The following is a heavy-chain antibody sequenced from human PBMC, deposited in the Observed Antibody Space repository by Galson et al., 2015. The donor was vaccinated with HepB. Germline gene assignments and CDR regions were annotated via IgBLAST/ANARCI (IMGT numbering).Heavy chain of an antibody. D-gene: IGHD4-17*01. CDR1: GFTFSSYW. CDR3: ARDIDYGSPGDY. J-gene: IGHJ4*02. Sequence: SLRLSCAASGFTFSSYWMSWVRQAPGKGLEWVANIKQDGSEKYYVDSVKGRFTISRDNAKNSLYLQMNSLRAEDTAVYYSARDIDYGSPGDYWGQGTLVTASS. CDR2: IKQDGSEK. V-gene: IGHV3-7*03.